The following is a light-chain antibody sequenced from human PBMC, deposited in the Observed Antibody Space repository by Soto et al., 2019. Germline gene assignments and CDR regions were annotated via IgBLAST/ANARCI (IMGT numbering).Light chain of an antibody. CDR1: QSVSSSY. J-gene: IGKJ1*01. V-gene: IGKV3-20*01. CDR3: QHYGSSWT. CDR2: GAS. Sequence: EMVLTQSPGTLSLSPGERATLSCRASQSVSSSYLAWYQQKPGQAPRLLIYGASSRATVIPDRFSGSGAGTDFPLTISRLEPEDFAVYYWQHYGSSWTFGQGTKVEIK.